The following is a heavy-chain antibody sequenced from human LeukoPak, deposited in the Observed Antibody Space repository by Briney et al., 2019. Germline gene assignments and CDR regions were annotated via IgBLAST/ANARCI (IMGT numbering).Heavy chain of an antibody. D-gene: IGHD5-12*01. CDR1: GGSISSSSYY. Sequence: PSETLSLTCTVSGGSISSSSYYWGWIRQPPGKGLEWIGSIYYSGSTYYNPSLKSRVTISVDTSKNQFSLKLSSVTAADTAVYYCARGLLASFDYWGQGTLVTVSS. CDR3: ARGLLASFDY. J-gene: IGHJ4*02. V-gene: IGHV4-39*07. CDR2: IYYSGST.